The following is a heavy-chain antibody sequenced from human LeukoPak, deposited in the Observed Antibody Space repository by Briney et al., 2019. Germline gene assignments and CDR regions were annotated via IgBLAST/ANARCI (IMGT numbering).Heavy chain of an antibody. V-gene: IGHV3-21*01. CDR3: ARDTAAAGWYYYYMDV. CDR1: GFTFSSYS. Sequence: GGSLRLSCAASGFTFSSYSMNWVRRAPGKGLEWVSSISNSSSYIYYADSVKGRFTISRDNAKNSLYLQMNSLRAEDTAVYYCARDTAAAGWYYYYMDVWGKGTTVTVSS. J-gene: IGHJ6*03. CDR2: ISNSSSYI. D-gene: IGHD6-13*01.